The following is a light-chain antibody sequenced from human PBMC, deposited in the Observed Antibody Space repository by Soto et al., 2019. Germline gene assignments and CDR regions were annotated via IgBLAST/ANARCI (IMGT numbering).Light chain of an antibody. CDR1: KLGDKY. V-gene: IGLV3-1*01. CDR2: QDS. Sequence: SYELTQPPSVSVSPGKTASITCSGDKLGDKYACWYQQKPGQSPVLVIYQDSKRPSGIPERFSGSNSGNTATLTISGTQAMDEADYYCQAWDSSTAGRVFGGGTKLTVL. CDR3: QAWDSSTAGRV. J-gene: IGLJ3*02.